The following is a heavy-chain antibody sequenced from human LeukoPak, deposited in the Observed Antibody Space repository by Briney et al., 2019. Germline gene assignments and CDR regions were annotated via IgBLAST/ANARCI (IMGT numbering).Heavy chain of an antibody. D-gene: IGHD2-2*01. CDR1: GFTFSSYW. CDR2: INRDGSST. Sequence: GGSLRLSCAASGFTFSSYWMHWVRQAPGKGLVWVSRINRDGSSTSYADSVKGRFTISRDNAKNTLYLQMNSLRAENTAVYYCAREAQYQLLLVYADYWGQGTLVTVSS. V-gene: IGHV3-74*01. CDR3: AREAQYQLLLVYADY. J-gene: IGHJ4*02.